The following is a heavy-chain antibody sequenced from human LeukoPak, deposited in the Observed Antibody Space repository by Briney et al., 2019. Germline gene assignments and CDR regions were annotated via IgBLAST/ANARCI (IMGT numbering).Heavy chain of an antibody. D-gene: IGHD5-18*01. CDR3: ARGPRRIQLWQE. J-gene: IGHJ4*02. CDR1: GGSISSGGYY. V-gene: IGHV4-31*03. CDR2: IYYSGST. Sequence: ASETLSLTCTVSGGSISSGGYYWSWIRQHPGKGLEWIGYIYYSGSTYYNPSLKSRVTISVDTSKNQFSLKLSSVTAADTAVYYCARGPRRIQLWQEWGQGTLVTVSS.